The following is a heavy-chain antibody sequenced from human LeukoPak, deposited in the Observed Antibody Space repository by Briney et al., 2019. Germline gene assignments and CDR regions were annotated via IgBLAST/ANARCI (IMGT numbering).Heavy chain of an antibody. V-gene: IGHV6-1*01. J-gene: IGHJ4*02. CDR2: TYYRSSWYT. CDR3: VRSGSGSYDY. D-gene: IGHD1-26*01. Sequence: SQTLSLTCAISGDTFSSNSAAWNWIRQSPSRGLEWLGRTYYRSSWYTDYGVTVKGRITINPDTSKNQFSLQLNSVTPEDTAVYYCVRSGSGSYDYWGQGTLVTVSS. CDR1: GDTFSSNSAA.